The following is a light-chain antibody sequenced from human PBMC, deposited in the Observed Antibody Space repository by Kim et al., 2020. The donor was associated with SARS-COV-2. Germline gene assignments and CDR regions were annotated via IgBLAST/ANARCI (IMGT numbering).Light chain of an antibody. V-gene: IGKV3-20*01. CDR1: QPVGKDY. J-gene: IGKJ4*01. CDR2: DAS. Sequence: EIVLTRSPDTLSLSAGGGATLPCRASQPVGKDYLAWYQQKPGQAPRLLIYDASSRATGIPERFSGSGSGTEFTLTISRLEPEDFAMYYCQQGDTDPLTFGGGTKVDIK. CDR3: QQGDTDPLT.